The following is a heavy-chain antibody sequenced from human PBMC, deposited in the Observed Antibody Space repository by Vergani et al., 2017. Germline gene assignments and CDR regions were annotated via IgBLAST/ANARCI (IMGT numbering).Heavy chain of an antibody. J-gene: IGHJ4*02. Sequence: QVQLVESGGGVVQPGRSLRLSCAASGFTFSSYAMHWVRQAPGKGLEWVAVISYDGSNKYYADSVKGRFTISRDNSKNTLYLQMNSLRAEDTAVYDCARGVGASYYFDYWGQGTLVTVSS. CDR1: GFTFSSYA. CDR2: ISYDGSNK. CDR3: ARGVGASYYFDY. D-gene: IGHD1-26*01. V-gene: IGHV3-30-3*01.